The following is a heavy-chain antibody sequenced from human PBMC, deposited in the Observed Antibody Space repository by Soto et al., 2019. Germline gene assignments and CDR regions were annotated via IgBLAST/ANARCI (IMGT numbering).Heavy chain of an antibody. V-gene: IGHV4-61*01. CDR1: GGSVSSGIYY. CDR2: IYYTGST. J-gene: IGHJ5*02. CDR3: ARHIVVKRGVSWFDP. Sequence: SETLSLTCTVSGGSVSSGIYYWSWIRQPPGKGLEWIGYIYYTGSTNYNPSLESRVTISVDTSRNQFSLKLSSVTAADTAVYYCARHIVVKRGVSWFDPWGQGTLVTVSS. D-gene: IGHD5-12*01.